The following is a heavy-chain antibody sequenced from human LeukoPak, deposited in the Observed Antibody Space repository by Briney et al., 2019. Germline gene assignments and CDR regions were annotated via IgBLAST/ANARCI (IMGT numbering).Heavy chain of an antibody. V-gene: IGHV3-30-3*01. CDR2: ISYDGSNK. D-gene: IGHD6-13*01. CDR3: ARDLLSSSWYFDY. CDR1: GFTFSSYA. Sequence: PGGSLRLSCAASGFTFSSYAMHWVRQAPGKGLEWVAVISYDGSNKYYADSVKGRFTISRDNSKNTLYLQMNSLRAEDTAVYYCARDLLSSSWYFDYWGQGTPVTVSS. J-gene: IGHJ4*02.